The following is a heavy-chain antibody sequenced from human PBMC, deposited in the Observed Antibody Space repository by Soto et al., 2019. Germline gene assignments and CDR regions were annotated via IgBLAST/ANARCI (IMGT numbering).Heavy chain of an antibody. J-gene: IGHJ4*02. CDR3: ARASSSSSAADY. D-gene: IGHD6-6*01. CDR1: GESINSGVYY. V-gene: IGHV4-31*03. CDR2: IYDSKGA. Sequence: QVQLQESGPGLVKASQTLSLICSVSGESINSGVYYWSWIRHHPGKGLEWIGYIYDSKGAYYNPSLKSRVTISMDTSKNHFAMKLSSVTAADTAVYYCARASSSSSAADYWGQGTLVTVSS.